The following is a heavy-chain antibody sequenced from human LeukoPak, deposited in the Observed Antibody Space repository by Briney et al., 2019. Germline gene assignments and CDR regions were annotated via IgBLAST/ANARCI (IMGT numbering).Heavy chain of an antibody. CDR2: ISGSGGGT. J-gene: IGHJ5*02. CDR3: ASDSSGWYESNWFDP. CDR1: GFTFSSYA. V-gene: IGHV3-23*01. Sequence: GGSLRLSCAASGFTFSSYAMSGVRQAPGKGLEWVSAISGSGGGTYYADSVKGRFTISRDNSKNMVYLQVNSLRADDTAVYYCASDSSGWYESNWFDPWGQGTLVTVSS. D-gene: IGHD6-19*01.